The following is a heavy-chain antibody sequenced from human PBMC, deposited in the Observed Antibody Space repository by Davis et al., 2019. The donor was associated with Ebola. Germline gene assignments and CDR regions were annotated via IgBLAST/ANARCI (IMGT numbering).Heavy chain of an antibody. D-gene: IGHD3-3*02. J-gene: IGHJ4*02. CDR2: IYDADTA. CDR1: GFTVTSTS. Sequence: PGGSLRLSCTASGFTVTSTSMNWVRQAPGGGLEWVSAIYDADTARYADSVKGRFTISRDKNTLYLQMNSLRADDTALYYCARYSQRGVEGYWGQGTLVTVSS. V-gene: IGHV3-53*01. CDR3: ARYSQRGVEGY.